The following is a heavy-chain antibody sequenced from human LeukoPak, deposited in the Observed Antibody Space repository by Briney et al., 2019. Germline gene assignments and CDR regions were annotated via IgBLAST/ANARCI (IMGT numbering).Heavy chain of an antibody. D-gene: IGHD4-23*01. J-gene: IGHJ4*02. CDR3: ASRYGANLPFDF. CDR2: IYTSGST. CDR1: GGSISSYY. V-gene: IGHV4-4*07. Sequence: SETLSLTCTVSGGSISSYYWSWIRQPAGKGLEWIGRIYTSGSTNYNPSLKSRVTVSIDTSKKHFSLKMNSVTAADTAVYYCASRYGANLPFDFWGQGTLVTVSS.